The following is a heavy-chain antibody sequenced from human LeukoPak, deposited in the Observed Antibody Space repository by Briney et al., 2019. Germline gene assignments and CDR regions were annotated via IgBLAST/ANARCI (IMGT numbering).Heavy chain of an antibody. V-gene: IGHV5-51*01. CDR2: IYPGDSDT. Sequence: GESLKISCKGSGYSFTSYWIVWVRQMPGKGLEWMGIIYPGDSDTRYSPSFQGQVTISADKSISTAYLQWSSLKASDTAMYYCARQTPLDPTAFDYWGQGTLVTVSS. D-gene: IGHD3/OR15-3a*01. CDR3: ARQTPLDPTAFDY. J-gene: IGHJ4*02. CDR1: GYSFTSYW.